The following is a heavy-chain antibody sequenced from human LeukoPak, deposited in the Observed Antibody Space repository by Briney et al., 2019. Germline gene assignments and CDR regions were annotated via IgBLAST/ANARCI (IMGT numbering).Heavy chain of an antibody. Sequence: GGSLRLSCAASGFTFSSYNMNWVRQTPGQGLEWVSSITSGSSHIYYADSVKGRFTISRDNAKSSLYLQMNSLRAEDTAVYYCARDFDYYDDSGYQTYYFDYWGQGTLVTVSS. J-gene: IGHJ4*02. CDR1: GFTFSSYN. D-gene: IGHD3-22*01. CDR3: ARDFDYYDDSGYQTYYFDY. CDR2: ITSGSSHI. V-gene: IGHV3-21*01.